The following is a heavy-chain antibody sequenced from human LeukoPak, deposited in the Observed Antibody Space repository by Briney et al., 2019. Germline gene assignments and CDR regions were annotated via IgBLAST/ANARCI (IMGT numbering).Heavy chain of an antibody. D-gene: IGHD4-17*01. Sequence: PGGSLRLSCAASGFTFSTHGMHWVRQAPGKGLEYVSAINSNGGSTYYANSVNGRFNISRDNSKNTLYLQMGSLRTEDTAVYYCASCPEHYGVFRRNYFDYWGQGTLVTVSS. CDR1: GFTFSTHG. J-gene: IGHJ4*02. CDR3: ASCPEHYGVFRRNYFDY. CDR2: INSNGGST. V-gene: IGHV3-64*01.